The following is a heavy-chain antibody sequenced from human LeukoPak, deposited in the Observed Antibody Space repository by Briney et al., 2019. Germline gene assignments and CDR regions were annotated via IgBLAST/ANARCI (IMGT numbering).Heavy chain of an antibody. Sequence: PGGSLRLSCAASGFTFSTYWMHWVRQAPGKGLVWVARIKGDGSSTIYADSVKGRFTISRDTSKNTLYLQTSRLRAEDTAVYYCARASTTVPNLLDHWGRGTLVTVSS. D-gene: IGHD4-17*01. V-gene: IGHV3-74*01. CDR1: GFTFSTYW. CDR3: ARASTTVPNLLDH. J-gene: IGHJ4*02. CDR2: IKGDGSST.